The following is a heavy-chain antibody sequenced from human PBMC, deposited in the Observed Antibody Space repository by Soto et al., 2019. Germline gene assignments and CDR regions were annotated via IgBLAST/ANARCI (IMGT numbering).Heavy chain of an antibody. D-gene: IGHD5-12*01. CDR2: ISSSSSTI. J-gene: IGHJ6*02. CDR3: ARGGLEGGYDLDYYYYGMDV. CDR1: GFTVSSNY. V-gene: IGHV3-48*02. Sequence: EVQLVESGGGLIQPGGSLRLSCVASGFTVSSNYMSWVRQAPGKGLEWVSYISSSSSTIYYADSVKGRFTISRDNAKNSLYLQMNSLRDEDTAVYYCARGGLEGGYDLDYYYYGMDVWCQGTTVTVSS.